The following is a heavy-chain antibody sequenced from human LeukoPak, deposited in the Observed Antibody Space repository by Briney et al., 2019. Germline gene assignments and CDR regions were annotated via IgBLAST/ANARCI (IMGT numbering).Heavy chain of an antibody. CDR2: ISSSSSYI. D-gene: IGHD6-13*01. V-gene: IGHV3-21*04. CDR1: GFTFSSYA. J-gene: IGHJ4*02. Sequence: GGSLRLSCAASGFTFSSYAMNWVRQAPGKGLEWVSSISSSSSYIYYADSVKGRFTISRDNARNSLYLQMNSLRAEDTAVYYCARSAAGARYFDFWGQGTLVTVSS. CDR3: ARSAAGARYFDF.